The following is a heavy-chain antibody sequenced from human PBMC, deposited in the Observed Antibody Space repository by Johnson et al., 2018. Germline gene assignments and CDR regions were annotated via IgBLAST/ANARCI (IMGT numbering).Heavy chain of an antibody. J-gene: IGHJ3*02. D-gene: IGHD4-11*01. CDR1: GGTFSSYA. V-gene: IGHV1-46*01. CDR3: ARGNHDSKGKAFDI. Sequence: QVQLVQSGAEVKKPGSSVKVSCKASGGTFSSYAMNWVRQAPGQGLEWMGIINPSGGSTSYAQKFQGRVTMTRDTSTSTVYMELSRLRSEDTAVYYCARGNHDSKGKAFDIWGQGTMVTVSS. CDR2: INPSGGST.